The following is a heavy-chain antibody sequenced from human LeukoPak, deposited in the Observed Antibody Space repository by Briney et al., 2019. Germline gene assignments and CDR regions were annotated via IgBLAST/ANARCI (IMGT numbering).Heavy chain of an antibody. D-gene: IGHD3-22*01. Sequence: GRSLRLSCAASGFTFSSYAMHWVRQAPGKGLEWVAVISYDGSNKYYADSVKGRFTISRDNSKNTLYQQMNSLRAEDTAVYYCARRYDSSGYYLVTGAFDIWGQGRMVTVSS. CDR2: ISYDGSNK. V-gene: IGHV3-30-3*01. J-gene: IGHJ3*02. CDR1: GFTFSSYA. CDR3: ARRYDSSGYYLVTGAFDI.